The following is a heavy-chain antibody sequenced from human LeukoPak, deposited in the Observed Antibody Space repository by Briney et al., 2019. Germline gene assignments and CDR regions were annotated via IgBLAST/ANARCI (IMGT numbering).Heavy chain of an antibody. Sequence: GGSLRLSCVASEFNFFSYGMQWVRQAPGKGLVWVSRIFSDGSTTSYADSVKGRFTISRDNAKNTLYLQMNSLRAEDTAVYYCARELPREVTLDYWGQGTLVAVSP. J-gene: IGHJ4*01. CDR2: IFSDGSTT. D-gene: IGHD2-21*02. V-gene: IGHV3-74*01. CDR3: ARELPREVTLDY. CDR1: EFNFFSYG.